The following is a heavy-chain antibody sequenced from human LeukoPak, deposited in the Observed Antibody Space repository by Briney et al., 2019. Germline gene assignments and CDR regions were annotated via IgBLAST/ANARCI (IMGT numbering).Heavy chain of an antibody. J-gene: IGHJ4*02. V-gene: IGHV3-23*01. CDR3: VKGPRPDITVAHTVEN. CDR2: ISSRGDST. CDR1: GFIFSNYA. D-gene: IGHD6-19*01. Sequence: GGSLRLSCAASGFIFSNYAMSWVRQVPGRGLEWVSTISSRGDSTYVADSVKGRVTISRDNSKNSLYLQMNTVRAEDTAVYYCVKGPRPDITVAHTVENWGQGTLVTVSS.